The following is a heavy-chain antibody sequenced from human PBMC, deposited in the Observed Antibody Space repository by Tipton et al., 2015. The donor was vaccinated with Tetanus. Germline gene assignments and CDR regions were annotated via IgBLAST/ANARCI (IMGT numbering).Heavy chain of an antibody. J-gene: IGHJ4*01. CDR1: GYTFTNHP. CDR3: ARGKGALIEYYLDF. CDR2: FTTDNGYT. V-gene: IGHV1-3*04. Sequence: QSGAEVKKPGASVKVSCKASGYTFTNHPIHWVRQAPGQRLKSMGWFTTDNGYTKYSQNFQGRVTITRDTSASTAYMELSGLRSDDTAIYYCARGKGALIEYYLDFWGHGTQVTVSS. D-gene: IGHD3-16*01.